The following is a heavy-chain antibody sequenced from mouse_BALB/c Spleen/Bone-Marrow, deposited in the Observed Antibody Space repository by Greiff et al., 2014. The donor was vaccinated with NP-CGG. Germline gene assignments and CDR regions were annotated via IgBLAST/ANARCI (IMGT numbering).Heavy chain of an antibody. CDR3: ARRYGYVDAMDY. J-gene: IGHJ4*01. V-gene: IGHV5-6-5*01. Sequence: DVQLQESGGGLVKPGESLKFSCAASGITVSSYTMSWVRQTPEKRLEWVASITGGGTTYYPDSVKGRFTISRDNARNILYLQVSSLRSEDTAIYYCARRYGYVDAMDYWGQGTSVTVSS. D-gene: IGHD1-2*01. CDR1: GITVSSYT. CDR2: ITGGGTT.